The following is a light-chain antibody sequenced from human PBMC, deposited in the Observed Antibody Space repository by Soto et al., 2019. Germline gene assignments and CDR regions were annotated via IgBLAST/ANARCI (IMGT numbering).Light chain of an antibody. Sequence: EIVMTQPPATLSVSPGGRATLSCRASQSVTSSYLAWYQQRPGQAPRVLLYAASSRATGIPDRFSGSGSGTDFTLTISRLESEDFAVYYCQQYGSSMWTFGQGTKVDI. CDR1: QSVTSSY. CDR2: AAS. V-gene: IGKV3-20*01. J-gene: IGKJ1*01. CDR3: QQYGSSMWT.